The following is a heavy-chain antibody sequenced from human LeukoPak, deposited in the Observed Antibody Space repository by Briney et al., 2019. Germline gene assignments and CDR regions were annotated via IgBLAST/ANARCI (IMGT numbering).Heavy chain of an antibody. V-gene: IGHV4-59*01. J-gene: IGHJ5*02. CDR3: ARGTTYYDFWSGYADWFDP. D-gene: IGHD3-3*01. CDR1: GGSISSYY. Sequence: SSETLSLTCTVSGGSISSYYWGWIRQPPGKGQEWIGYIYYSGSTNYNPSLKSRVTISADTSKNQFSLKLSSVTAADTAVYYCARGTTYYDFWSGYADWFDPWGQGTLVTVSS. CDR2: IYYSGST.